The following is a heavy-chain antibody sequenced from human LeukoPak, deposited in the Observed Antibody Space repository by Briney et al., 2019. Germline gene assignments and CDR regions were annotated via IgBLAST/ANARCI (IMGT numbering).Heavy chain of an antibody. J-gene: IGHJ4*02. D-gene: IGHD3-10*01. CDR1: GGSISSGGYY. V-gene: IGHV4-31*02. CDR2: SYYSGST. CDR3: AKSGSYYGSTSG. Sequence: TTSETLSLTCTVSGGSISSGGYYWSWIRQHPGKGLEWIGYSYYSGSTNYNPSHKSRVTISLDTSKNQFSLKLTSVTAADTAVYYCAKSGSYYGSTSGWGQGTLVTVSP.